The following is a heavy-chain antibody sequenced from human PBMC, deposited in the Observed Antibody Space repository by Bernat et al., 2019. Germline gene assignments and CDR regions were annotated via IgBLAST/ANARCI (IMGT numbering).Heavy chain of an antibody. CDR1: GFTFSSYW. Sequence: EVQLVESGGGLVQPGGSLRLSCVASGFTFSSYWMHWVRQAPGKGLLWVSRINGDGSSTSYADSVKGRFTISRDNAKNTLYLQMNSLRAEDTAVYYCATEGRAFPPRGEPHFDYWGQGTLVTVSS. J-gene: IGHJ4*02. D-gene: IGHD3-10*01. CDR2: INGDGSST. V-gene: IGHV3-74*01. CDR3: ATEGRAFPPRGEPHFDY.